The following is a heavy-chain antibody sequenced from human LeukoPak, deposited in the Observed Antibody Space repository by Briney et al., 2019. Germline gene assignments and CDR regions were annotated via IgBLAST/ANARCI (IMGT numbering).Heavy chain of an antibody. J-gene: IGHJ3*02. Sequence: ASVRVSCKAFGYTFTGYYLHWVRQAPGQGLEWMGWINPNSGGTNNAQKFQGRVTMTRDTSISTAYMELSRLRSDDTAVYYCASWENYGDYAFDIWGQGTMVTVSS. CDR3: ASWENYGDYAFDI. CDR2: INPNSGGT. D-gene: IGHD4-17*01. CDR1: GYTFTGYY. V-gene: IGHV1-2*02.